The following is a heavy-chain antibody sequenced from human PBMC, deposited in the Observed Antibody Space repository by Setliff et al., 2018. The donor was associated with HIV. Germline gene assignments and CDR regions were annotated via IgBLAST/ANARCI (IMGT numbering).Heavy chain of an antibody. CDR1: GGSFSDNY. CDR2: INHSGRT. Sequence: PSETLSLTCAVYGGSFSDNYWSWIRQSPGKGLEWIGEINHSGRTKYSPSLRSRVSISVDTSKNQFSLKLSSVIAADTAVYYCARIFGDQGYYYGMDVWGQGTTVTVSS. J-gene: IGHJ6*02. D-gene: IGHD3-3*01. V-gene: IGHV4-34*01. CDR3: ARIFGDQGYYYGMDV.